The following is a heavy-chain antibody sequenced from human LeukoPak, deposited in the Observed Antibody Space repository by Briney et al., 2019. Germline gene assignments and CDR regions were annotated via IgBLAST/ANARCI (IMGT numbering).Heavy chain of an antibody. CDR3: ARDVGDGQQNK. J-gene: IGHJ4*02. D-gene: IGHD6-13*01. CDR1: RGSISVYY. CDR2: IYTSGST. V-gene: IGHV4-4*07. Sequence: SETLSVTCTLPRGSISVYYWSCIRPPAGKGREWIGRIYTSGSTNYNPSLKSRVTMSVDTYKNQFSLKLSSVTAADTAVYYCARDVGDGQQNKWGQGTLVTVSS.